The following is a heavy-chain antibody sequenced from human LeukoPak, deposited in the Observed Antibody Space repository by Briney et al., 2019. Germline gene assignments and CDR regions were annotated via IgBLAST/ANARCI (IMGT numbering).Heavy chain of an antibody. D-gene: IGHD3-10*02. CDR1: GFTFSSYE. Sequence: QPGGSLRLSCAAAGFTFSSYEMNWVRQAPGKGLEWVSYISSSGSTIYYADSVKGRFTISRDNAKNSLYLQMNSLRAEDTAVYYCAELGITMIGGVWGKGTTVTISS. CDR2: ISSSGSTI. J-gene: IGHJ6*04. V-gene: IGHV3-48*03. CDR3: AELGITMIGGV.